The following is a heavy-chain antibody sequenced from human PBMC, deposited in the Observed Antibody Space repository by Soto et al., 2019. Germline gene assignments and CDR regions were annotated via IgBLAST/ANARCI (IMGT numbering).Heavy chain of an antibody. D-gene: IGHD1-1*01. CDR1: GYTFTYYY. CDR3: ARVQVTTGTTNLYWYFDL. Sequence: QVQLVQSGAEVKKPGASVRVSCKASGYTFTYYYMHWVRQAPGQGLEWMGIINPSGGSTNYAQKFQGRVIMTRDTSTSTVYMELSSLRSEYTAVYYWARVQVTTGTTNLYWYFDLWGRGTLVTVSS. CDR2: INPSGGST. V-gene: IGHV1-46*01. J-gene: IGHJ2*01.